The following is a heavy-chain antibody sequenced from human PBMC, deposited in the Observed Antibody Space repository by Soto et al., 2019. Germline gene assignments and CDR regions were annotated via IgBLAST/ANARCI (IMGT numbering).Heavy chain of an antibody. J-gene: IGHJ4*02. D-gene: IGHD4-4*01. Sequence: TLSLTGAGFSRSVASGGDSCMSICQPPGKGLEYIGYIYHSGSTYYNPSLKSRVSISVDRSKNQVSLKLSSVTAADTAVYYCARGMTTVTTFDYWGQGTLVTVS. CDR1: SRSVASGGDS. CDR3: ARGMTTVTTFDY. V-gene: IGHV4-30-2*01. CDR2: IYHSGST.